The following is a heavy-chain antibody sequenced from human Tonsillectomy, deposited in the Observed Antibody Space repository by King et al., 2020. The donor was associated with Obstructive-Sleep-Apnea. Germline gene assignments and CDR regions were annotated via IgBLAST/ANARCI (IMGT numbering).Heavy chain of an antibody. CDR2: ILYDGRIK. CDR3: AGRDQDLPRASLQY. V-gene: IGHV3-30-3*01. CDR1: GFTFTSSI. Sequence: QLVESGGGVVQPGRSLRLSCAASGFTFTSSIMHWVRQAPGKGLEWVALILYDGRIKYYGDSVKGRFTISRDNSKNSPYLQMNSLRPEDTAVYYCAGRDQDLPRASLQYWGQGTLVTVSS. D-gene: IGHD2-15*01. J-gene: IGHJ4*02.